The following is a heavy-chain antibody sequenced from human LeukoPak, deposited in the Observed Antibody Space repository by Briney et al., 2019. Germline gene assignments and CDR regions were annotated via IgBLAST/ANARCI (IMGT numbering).Heavy chain of an antibody. J-gene: IGHJ3*02. CDR3: ARNRKRLRYFDWLLKGAFDI. CDR1: GDSVSSNSAA. Sequence: SQTLSLTCAISGDSVSSNSAAWNWIRQSPSRGLEWLGRTYYRSKWYNDYAVSVKSRITINPDTSKNQFSLQLNSVTPEDTAVYYCARNRKRLRYFDWLLKGAFDIWGQGTMVTVSS. D-gene: IGHD3-9*01. V-gene: IGHV6-1*01. CDR2: TYYRSKWYN.